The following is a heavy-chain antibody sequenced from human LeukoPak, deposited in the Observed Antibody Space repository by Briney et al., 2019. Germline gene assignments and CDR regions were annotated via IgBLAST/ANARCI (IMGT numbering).Heavy chain of an antibody. J-gene: IGHJ4*02. D-gene: IGHD6-19*01. Sequence: GASVKVSCKASGYTFTGYYMHWVRQAPGQGLEWMGWINPNSGGANYAQKFQGRVTMTRDTSISTAYMELSSLRSEDTAVYYCARVIAVAGTWGQGTLVTVSS. CDR1: GYTFTGYY. CDR2: INPNSGGA. V-gene: IGHV1-2*02. CDR3: ARVIAVAGT.